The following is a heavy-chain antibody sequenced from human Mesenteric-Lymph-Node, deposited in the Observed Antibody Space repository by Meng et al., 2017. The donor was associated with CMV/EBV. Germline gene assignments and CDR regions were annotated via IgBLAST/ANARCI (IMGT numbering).Heavy chain of an antibody. D-gene: IGHD1-1*01. CDR3: ARDRDWNDAFDI. CDR2: IYHSGST. J-gene: IGHJ3*02. CDR1: GGSISSSNW. Sequence: SETLSLTCAVSGGSISSSNWWSWVRQPPGKGLEWIGEIYHSGSTNYNPSLKSRVTISVDTSKNQFSLKLSSVTAADTAVYYCARDRDWNDAFDIWGQGTMVTVSS. V-gene: IGHV4-4*02.